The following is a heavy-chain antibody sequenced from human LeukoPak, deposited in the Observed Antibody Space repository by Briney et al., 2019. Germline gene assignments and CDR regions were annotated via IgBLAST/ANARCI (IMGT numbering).Heavy chain of an antibody. V-gene: IGHV4-34*01. J-gene: IGHJ4*02. CDR2: INHSGST. Sequence: SETLSLTRAVYGGSFSGYYWGWIRQPPGKGLEWIGEINHSGSTNYNPSLKSRVTISVDTSKNQFSLKLSSVTAADTAVYYCARAYYDFWSGYPKTYFDYWGQGTLVTVSS. CDR3: ARAYYDFWSGYPKTYFDY. CDR1: GGSFSGYY. D-gene: IGHD3-3*01.